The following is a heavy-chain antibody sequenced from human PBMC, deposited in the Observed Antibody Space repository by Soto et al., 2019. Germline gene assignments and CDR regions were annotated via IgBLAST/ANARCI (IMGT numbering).Heavy chain of an antibody. J-gene: IGHJ4*02. CDR2: ITGSGGDT. Sequence: GGPLRLACAASGFTYNNYAMGWVSQAPGKGLEWVSTITGSGGDTYYIDSVQGRFTISRDNSRSTFYLQMDSLRAEDTAIYYCAKLGSSSWSPHYYFDHWGQGTLVNVST. CDR1: GFTYNNYA. CDR3: AKLGSSSWSPHYYFDH. D-gene: IGHD2-2*01. V-gene: IGHV3-23*01.